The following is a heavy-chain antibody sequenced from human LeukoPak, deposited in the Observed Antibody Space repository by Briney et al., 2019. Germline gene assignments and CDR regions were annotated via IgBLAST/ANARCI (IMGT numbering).Heavy chain of an antibody. V-gene: IGHV3-48*01. D-gene: IGHD6-25*01. CDR1: GFTFSSYT. CDR2: IGTSSTTI. J-gene: IGHJ6*03. Sequence: GGSLRLSCAASGFTFSSYTMNWVRQPPGKGLEWVSNIGTSSTTIYYADPVKGRFTISRDNAKNSLYLQMNSLRADDTAVYYCARFAAGGSYYYYMDVWGKGTTVTVSS. CDR3: ARFAAGGSYYYYMDV.